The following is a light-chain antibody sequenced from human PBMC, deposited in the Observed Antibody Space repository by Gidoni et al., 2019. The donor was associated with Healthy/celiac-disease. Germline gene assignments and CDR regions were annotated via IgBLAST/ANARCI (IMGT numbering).Light chain of an antibody. CDR3: NSRDSSGNHYV. CDR1: SLRSYY. V-gene: IGLV3-19*01. J-gene: IGLJ1*01. CDR2: GKN. Sequence: SSELTQDPAVSVALGQTVRITCQGDSLRSYYASWYQQKPGQAPVLVIYGKNNLPSGIPDRFSGYSSGNTASLTITGAQAEDEADYYCNSRDSSGNHYVFGTGTKVTVL.